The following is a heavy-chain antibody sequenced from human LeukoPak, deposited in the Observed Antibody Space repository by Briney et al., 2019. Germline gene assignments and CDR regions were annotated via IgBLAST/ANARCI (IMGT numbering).Heavy chain of an antibody. CDR2: IWYDGSNK. CDR3: ARESMVRGSYYFDY. Sequence: QPGGSLRLSCAASGFTFSSYGMHWVRQAPGKGLEWVAVIWYDGSNKYYADSVKGRFTISRDNSKNTLYLQMNSLRAKDTAVYYCARESMVRGSYYFDYWGQGTLVTVSS. V-gene: IGHV3-33*01. J-gene: IGHJ4*02. CDR1: GFTFSSYG. D-gene: IGHD3-10*01.